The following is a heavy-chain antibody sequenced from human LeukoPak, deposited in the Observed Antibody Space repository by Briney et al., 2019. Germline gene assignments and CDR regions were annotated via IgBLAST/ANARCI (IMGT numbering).Heavy chain of an antibody. V-gene: IGHV3-30-3*01. CDR3: ARDTRYYYDSSGRDY. Sequence: GGSLRLSCAASGFTFSSYAMRWVRQAPGKGLEWVAVISYDGSNKYYADSVKGRFTISRDNSKNTLHLQMNSLRAEDTAVYYCARDTRYYYDSSGRDYWGQGTLVTVSS. CDR1: GFTFSSYA. CDR2: ISYDGSNK. D-gene: IGHD3-22*01. J-gene: IGHJ4*02.